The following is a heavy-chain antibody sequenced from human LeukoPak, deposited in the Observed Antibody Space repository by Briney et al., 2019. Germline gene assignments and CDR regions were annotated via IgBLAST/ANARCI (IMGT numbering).Heavy chain of an antibody. CDR2: ISQSGIA. CDR1: GYSISNAHY. V-gene: IGHV4-38-2*01. J-gene: IGHJ4*02. D-gene: IGHD2-15*01. Sequence: SETLSLTCAVSGYSISNAHYWAWIRQPPGKGLEWIGNISQSGIASYNPSLKSRVTISLDTSKNHFSLNLRSVTAADTAVYFCARASVEHSIVAGDYFDYWGQGTLVTVSS. CDR3: ARASVEHSIVAGDYFDY.